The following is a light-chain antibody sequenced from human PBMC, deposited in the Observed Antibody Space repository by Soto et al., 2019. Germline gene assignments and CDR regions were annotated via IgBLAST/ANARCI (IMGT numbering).Light chain of an antibody. CDR3: QKYGSSPPK. CDR2: GAS. J-gene: IGKJ1*01. V-gene: IGKV3-20*01. CDR1: QSLSSSY. Sequence: EIVLTQSPVTLALSPGEIATLSCSASQSLSSSYLAWYQQKPGQAPRLLIYGASTRATGIPDRFSGSGSGTDFTLTISRLEPEDFAVYYCQKYGSSPPKFGQGTKVDIK.